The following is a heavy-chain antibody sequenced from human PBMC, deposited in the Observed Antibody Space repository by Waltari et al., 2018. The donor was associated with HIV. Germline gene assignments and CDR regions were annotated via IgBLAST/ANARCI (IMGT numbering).Heavy chain of an antibody. CDR2: IDHTGTS. CDR3: VRGFGNYGFYFDY. J-gene: IGHJ4*02. D-gene: IGHD3-16*01. V-gene: IGHV4-34*02. Sequence: QVHLPPWGSGLLKPSGTLSLPCAVYGGSFSGYYWTWIRQSPGRGLEWMGEIDHTGTSTYNPSLKGRVTMSVDTSKNQFSLTLKSVTAADTAVYYCVRGFGNYGFYFDYWGQGKLVSVSS. CDR1: GGSFSGYY.